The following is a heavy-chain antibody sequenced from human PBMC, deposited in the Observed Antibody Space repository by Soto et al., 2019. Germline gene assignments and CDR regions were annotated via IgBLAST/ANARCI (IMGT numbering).Heavy chain of an antibody. CDR2: INHSGST. CDR3: ARGPLKNYDFWSGTKNWFDP. J-gene: IGHJ5*02. Sequence: PSETLSLTCAVYGGSFSGYYWSWIRQPPGKGLEWIGEINHSGSTNYNPSLKSRVTISVDTSKNQFSLKLSSVTAADTAVYYCARGPLKNYDFWSGTKNWFDPWGQGTLVTVSS. CDR1: GGSFSGYY. D-gene: IGHD3-3*01. V-gene: IGHV4-34*01.